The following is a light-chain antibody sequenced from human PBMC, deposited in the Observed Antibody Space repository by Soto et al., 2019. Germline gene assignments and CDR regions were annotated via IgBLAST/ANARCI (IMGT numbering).Light chain of an antibody. J-gene: IGLJ2*01. CDR3: ASWDDSLNGVV. V-gene: IGLV1-44*01. CDR2: SNN. Sequence: QPVLTQPPSASGTPGQRVTISCSGSSSNIGRHVVNWYQHLPGTAPKLLIYSNNQRPSGVPDRFSDSKSGTSASLAISGLQSEDEADYYCASWDDSLNGVVFGGGTKVTVL. CDR1: SSNIGRHV.